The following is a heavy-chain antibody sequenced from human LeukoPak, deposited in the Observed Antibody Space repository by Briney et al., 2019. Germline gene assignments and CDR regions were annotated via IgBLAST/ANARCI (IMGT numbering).Heavy chain of an antibody. J-gene: IGHJ4*02. Sequence: PSETLSLTCTVSGGSISGYYWSWIRQPPGKGLEWIGFIYYSGSTKYNPSLKSRVTISVDTSKNQFSLKLTSVTAADTAVYYCARTTAVTLIDYWGQGTLVTVSS. CDR3: ARTTAVTLIDY. CDR2: IYYSGST. CDR1: GGSISGYY. D-gene: IGHD4-23*01. V-gene: IGHV4-59*08.